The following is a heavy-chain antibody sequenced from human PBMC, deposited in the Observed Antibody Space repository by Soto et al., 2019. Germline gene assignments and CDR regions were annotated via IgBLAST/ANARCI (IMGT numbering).Heavy chain of an antibody. CDR3: ARLATYYDFWSGYYTGNWYDP. CDR1: GGSISSSSYY. Sequence: QLQLQESGPGLVKPSETLSLTCTVSGGSISSSSYYWGWIRQPPGKGLEWIGSIYYSGSTYYNPSLTSRVTICVDTSKNQFSLKLSSVTAAAKAVYSCARLATYYDFWSGYYTGNWYDPWGQGTLVTVST. V-gene: IGHV4-39*01. J-gene: IGHJ5*02. D-gene: IGHD3-3*01. CDR2: IYYSGST.